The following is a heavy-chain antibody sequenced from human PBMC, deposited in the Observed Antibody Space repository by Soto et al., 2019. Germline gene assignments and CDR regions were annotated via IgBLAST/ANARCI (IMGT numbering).Heavy chain of an antibody. V-gene: IGHV3-30*18. CDR2: ISYDGSNK. CDR1: GFTFSSYG. Sequence: PXXSLRLSYAASGFTFSSYGMHWVLQAPGKGLEWVAVISYDGSNKYYADSVKGRFTISRDNSKNTLYLQMNSLRAEHTAVYYCAKDLVSGLGGSGSMNYWGQGTLVTVSS. J-gene: IGHJ4*02. D-gene: IGHD3-10*01. CDR3: AKDLVSGLGGSGSMNY.